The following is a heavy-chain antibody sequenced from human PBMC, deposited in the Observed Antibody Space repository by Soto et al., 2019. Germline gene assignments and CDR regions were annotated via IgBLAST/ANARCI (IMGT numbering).Heavy chain of an antibody. CDR2: IRASGGTT. CDR1: GFTFSSYA. CDR3: AGDGHPWFGELQNWFDP. J-gene: IGHJ5*02. Sequence: GGSLRLSCAASGFTFSSYAMNWVRQAPGKGLEWVSGIRASGGTTYYADSVKGRFTISRDNSKNTLYLQMNSLTTDDTAVYYCAGDGHPWFGELQNWFDPWGQGTLVTVSS. V-gene: IGHV3-23*01. D-gene: IGHD3-10*01.